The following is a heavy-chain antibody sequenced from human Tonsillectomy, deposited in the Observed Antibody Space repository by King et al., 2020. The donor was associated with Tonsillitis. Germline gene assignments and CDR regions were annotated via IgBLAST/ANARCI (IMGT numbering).Heavy chain of an antibody. V-gene: IGHV4-59*01. Sequence: QLQESGPGLVKPSETLSLTCTVSGGSISSYYWSWMRQPPGKGLEWIGYIYYSGSTNYNPSLKSRVTISVETSKNQFSLKLSSVTAADTAAYYCARVPATRGKVYYYYMDVWGKGTTVTVSS. J-gene: IGHJ6*03. CDR2: IYYSGST. CDR3: ARVPATRGKVYYYYMDV. D-gene: IGHD2-15*01. CDR1: GGSISSYY.